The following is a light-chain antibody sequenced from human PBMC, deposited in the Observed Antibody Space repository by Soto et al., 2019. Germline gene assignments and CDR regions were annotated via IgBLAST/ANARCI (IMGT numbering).Light chain of an antibody. CDR1: SSNIGAGYV. V-gene: IGLV1-40*01. CDR2: GNS. Sequence: QSVLTQPPSVSGAPGQRVTISCTGSSSNIGAGYVVHWYQQLPGTAPKLLIYGNSNRPSGVPDQFSGSKSGTSASLAISGLLSEDEAEYHCAAWDDSLNGVVFGGGTKLTVL. J-gene: IGLJ2*01. CDR3: AAWDDSLNGVV.